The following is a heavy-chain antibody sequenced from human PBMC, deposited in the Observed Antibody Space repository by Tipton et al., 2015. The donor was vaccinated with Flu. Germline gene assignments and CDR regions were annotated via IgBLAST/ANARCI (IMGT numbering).Heavy chain of an antibody. V-gene: IGHV1-2*02. J-gene: IGHJ4*02. CDR1: GYTFTGYY. D-gene: IGHD6-19*01. Sequence: QLMQSGAEVKKPGASVKVSCKASGYTFTGYYMNWVRQAPGQGLEWMGWINPNSGGTNYAQKIQGRVTMTRDTSISTAYMELSRLRSDDTAVYYCARLRRGGAVAGSDYWGQGTLVTVSS. CDR2: INPNSGGT. CDR3: ARLRRGGAVAGSDY.